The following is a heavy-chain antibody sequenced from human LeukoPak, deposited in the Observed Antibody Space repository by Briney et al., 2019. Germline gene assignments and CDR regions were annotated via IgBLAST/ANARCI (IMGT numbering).Heavy chain of an antibody. CDR1: GYTLTGYY. D-gene: IGHD2-2*01. V-gene: IGHV1-2*02. Sequence: ASVNVSCKASGYTLTGYYMHWVRQAPGLGLEWMGWINPNSGGTNYAQKFQGRVTMTRDTSISTAYMELSRLRSDDTAVYYCAREGCSSTSCYAHDAFDIWGQGTMVTVSS. CDR3: AREGCSSTSCYAHDAFDI. CDR2: INPNSGGT. J-gene: IGHJ3*02.